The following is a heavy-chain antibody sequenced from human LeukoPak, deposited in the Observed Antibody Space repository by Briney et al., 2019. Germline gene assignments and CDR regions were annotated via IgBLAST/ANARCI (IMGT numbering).Heavy chain of an antibody. D-gene: IGHD3-10*01. Sequence: SETLSRTCTVSGGSVSSGSYYWSWIRQPPGKGLEWIGYIYYSGSTNYNPSLKSRVTISVDTSKNQFSLKLSSVTAADTAVYYCVAYGSGSYYLNFDYWGQGTLVTVSS. CDR2: IYYSGST. CDR3: VAYGSGSYYLNFDY. CDR1: GGSVSSGSYY. J-gene: IGHJ4*02. V-gene: IGHV4-61*01.